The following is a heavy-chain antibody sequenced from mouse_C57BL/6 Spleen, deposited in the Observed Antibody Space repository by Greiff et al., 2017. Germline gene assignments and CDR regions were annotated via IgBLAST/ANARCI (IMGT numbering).Heavy chain of an antibody. CDR1: GFSLSTSGMG. V-gene: IGHV8-12*01. Sequence: QVTLKVCGPGILQSSQTLSLTCSFSGFSLSTSGMGVSWIRQPSGKGLEWLAHIYWDDDKRHNPSLKSRLTISKDTSRNQVFLKITSVDTADTATYYCARRRGSSYGYFDVWGTGTTVTVSS. CDR2: IYWDDDK. J-gene: IGHJ1*03. CDR3: ARRRGSSYGYFDV. D-gene: IGHD1-1*01.